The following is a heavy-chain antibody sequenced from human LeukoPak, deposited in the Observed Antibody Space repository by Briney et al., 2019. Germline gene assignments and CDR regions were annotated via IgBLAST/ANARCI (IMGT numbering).Heavy chain of an antibody. J-gene: IGHJ1*01. D-gene: IGHD6-13*01. Sequence: GASVKVSCKASGYTFTGYFMHWVRQAPGQGLEWMGWINPYSGDTNYAQKFQGRVTMTRDTSISTAFMELSSLRSDDTAVYYCARAHVPRSSSRSFQHWGQGTLVSVAS. CDR1: GYTFTGYF. CDR3: ARAHVPRSSSRSFQH. CDR2: INPYSGDT. V-gene: IGHV1-2*02.